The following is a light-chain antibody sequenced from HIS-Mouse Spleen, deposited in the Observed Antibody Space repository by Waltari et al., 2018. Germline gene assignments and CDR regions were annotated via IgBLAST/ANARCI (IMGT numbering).Light chain of an antibody. CDR3: CSYAGSSTYV. J-gene: IGLJ1*01. V-gene: IGLV2-23*01. CDR1: SSDVGSYNL. Sequence: QSALPQPASVSGSPGQSITISCTGTSSDVGSYNLVSWYQQHPGKAPKPMIYEDSKRPSGVSNRFSGSKSGNTDSLTISGLQAEDEADYYCCSYAGSSTYVFGTGTKVTVL. CDR2: EDS.